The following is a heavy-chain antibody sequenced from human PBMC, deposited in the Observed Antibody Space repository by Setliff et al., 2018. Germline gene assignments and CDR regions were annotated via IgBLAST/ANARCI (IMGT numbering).Heavy chain of an antibody. CDR3: AKDPNGDYVGAFDS. Sequence: GGSLRLSCAASGFTFSHFAVTWVRQSPGRGLEWVSSISGSGGVTDYGDSVRGRFTISRDNAKNTVYLEMNSLRAEDTAKYYCAKDPNGDYVGAFDSWGRGTLVTVSS. CDR2: ISGSGGVT. CDR1: GFTFSHFA. V-gene: IGHV3-23*01. D-gene: IGHD4-17*01. J-gene: IGHJ5*01.